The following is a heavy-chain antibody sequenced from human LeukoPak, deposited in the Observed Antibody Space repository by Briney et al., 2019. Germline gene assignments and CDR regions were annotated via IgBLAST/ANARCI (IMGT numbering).Heavy chain of an antibody. CDR2: IKSKTDGGTT. V-gene: IGHV3-15*01. CDR1: GFTFSNAW. D-gene: IGHD3-9*01. Sequence: GGSLRLSCAASGFTFSNAWMSWVRQAPGKGLEWVGRIKSKTDGGTTDYAAPVKGRFTISRDDSKNTLYLQMNSLKTEDTAVYYCTTQYYDILTGYYLNYWGQGTLVTVPS. CDR3: TTQYYDILTGYYLNY. J-gene: IGHJ4*02.